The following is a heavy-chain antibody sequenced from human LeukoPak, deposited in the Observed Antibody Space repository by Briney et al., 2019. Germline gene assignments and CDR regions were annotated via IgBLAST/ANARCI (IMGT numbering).Heavy chain of an antibody. Sequence: GGSLRLSCAASGFTFSSYWMHWVRQAPGKGLVWVSRINTDGSSTSYADSVKGRFTISRDNAKNTLYLQMNSLRAEDTAVYYCAREWVRGVIIITHGPFDYWGQGTLVTVSS. CDR3: AREWVRGVIIITHGPFDY. CDR2: INTDGSST. D-gene: IGHD3-10*01. V-gene: IGHV3-74*01. CDR1: GFTFSSYW. J-gene: IGHJ4*02.